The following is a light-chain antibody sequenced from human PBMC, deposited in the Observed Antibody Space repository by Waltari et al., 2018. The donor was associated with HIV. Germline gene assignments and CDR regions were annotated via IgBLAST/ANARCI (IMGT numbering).Light chain of an antibody. CDR1: DRALGFYNF. V-gene: IGLV2-14*01. CDR3: ASYTANDTVI. Sequence: SGLTQPASLSGFPGQSITISCTGADRALGFYNFIFWYQQHPGKVPKVILSEVDRRASGISHRFSGSKAGNTASLTISGLQAEDEAVYYCASYTANDTVIFAGGTTVTVL. J-gene: IGLJ2*01. CDR2: EVD.